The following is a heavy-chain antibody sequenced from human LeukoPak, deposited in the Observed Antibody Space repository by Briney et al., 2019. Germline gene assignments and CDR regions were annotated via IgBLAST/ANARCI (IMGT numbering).Heavy chain of an antibody. J-gene: IGHJ4*02. Sequence: SETLSLTCTVSGGSISSYYWSWIRQPPGKGLEWIGYIYYSGSTNYNPSLKSRVTISVDTSKNQFSLKLSSVTAADTAVYYCARVRYYYDSSGYRYYFDYWGQGTLVTVSS. CDR3: ARVRYYYDSSGYRYYFDY. D-gene: IGHD3-22*01. V-gene: IGHV4-59*01. CDR1: GGSISSYY. CDR2: IYYSGST.